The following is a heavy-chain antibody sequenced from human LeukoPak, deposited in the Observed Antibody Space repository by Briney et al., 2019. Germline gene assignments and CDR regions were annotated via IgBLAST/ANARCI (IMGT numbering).Heavy chain of an antibody. CDR2: ISYDGGNK. Sequence: QPGRSLRLSCAASGLTFSSYAMHWVRQAPGKGLEWVAVISYDGGNKYYADSVKGRFTISRDNSKNTVYLQMNSLRAEDTALYYCASGGLSSSWYLHYWGQGTLVTVSS. J-gene: IGHJ4*02. CDR1: GLTFSSYA. CDR3: ASGGLSSSWYLHY. V-gene: IGHV3-30-3*01. D-gene: IGHD6-13*01.